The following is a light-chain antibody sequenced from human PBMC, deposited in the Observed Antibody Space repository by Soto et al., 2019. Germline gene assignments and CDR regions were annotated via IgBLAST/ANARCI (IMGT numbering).Light chain of an antibody. Sequence: DIQMTQSPSSLSASVGDRVTITCRASQSISNYLNWYQQKPGRAPKLLLYAASSLQSGVPSRFSGSGSGTDFTLTISSLQPEDFATYYCQQSYSTPATFGGGTKVEIK. CDR3: QQSYSTPAT. V-gene: IGKV1-39*01. CDR2: AAS. CDR1: QSISNY. J-gene: IGKJ4*01.